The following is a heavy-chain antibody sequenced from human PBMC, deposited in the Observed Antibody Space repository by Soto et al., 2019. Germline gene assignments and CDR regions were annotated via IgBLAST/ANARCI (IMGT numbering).Heavy chain of an antibody. D-gene: IGHD2-2*01. CDR1: GGSISSGGYY. J-gene: IGHJ5*02. CDR2: IYYSGST. V-gene: IGHV4-31*03. Sequence: SETLSLTCTVSGGSISSGGYYWSWIRQHPGKGLEWIGYIYYSGSTYYNPSLKSRVTISVDTSKNQFSLKLSSVTAADTAVYYCARTRLGYCSSTSCSNWFDPWGQGTLVTVSS. CDR3: ARTRLGYCSSTSCSNWFDP.